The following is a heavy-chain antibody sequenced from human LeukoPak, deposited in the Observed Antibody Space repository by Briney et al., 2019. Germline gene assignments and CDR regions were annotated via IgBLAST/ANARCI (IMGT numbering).Heavy chain of an antibody. Sequence: PGGSLRLSCAASGFSFSSYAMSWVRQAPGKGLEWVSAISGSGGSTYYADSVKGRFTISRDNSKNTLYLQMNSLRAEDTAVYYCAKVDVVVVAATLDYWGQGTLVTVSS. V-gene: IGHV3-23*01. CDR1: GFSFSSYA. CDR2: ISGSGGST. J-gene: IGHJ4*02. D-gene: IGHD2-15*01. CDR3: AKVDVVVVAATLDY.